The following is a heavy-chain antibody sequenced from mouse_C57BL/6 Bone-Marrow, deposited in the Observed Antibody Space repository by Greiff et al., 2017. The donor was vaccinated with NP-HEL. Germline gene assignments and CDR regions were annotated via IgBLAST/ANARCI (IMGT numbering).Heavy chain of an antibody. D-gene: IGHD2-3*01. CDR3: AFYDGFLDFDY. CDR2: IDPSDSYT. J-gene: IGHJ2*01. V-gene: IGHV1-59*01. Sequence: VQLQQPGAELVRPGTSVKLSCKASGYTFTSYWMHWVKQRPGQGLEWIGVIDPSDSYTNYNQKFKGKATFTVDTSSSTAYLQLSSLTSEDSAVYYGAFYDGFLDFDYWGQGTTLTVSS. CDR1: GYTFTSYW.